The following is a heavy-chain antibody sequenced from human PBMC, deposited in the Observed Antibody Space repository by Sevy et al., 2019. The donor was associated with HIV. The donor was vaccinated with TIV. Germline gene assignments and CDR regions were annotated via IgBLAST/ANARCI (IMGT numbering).Heavy chain of an antibody. CDR1: GDSINTYY. D-gene: IGHD2-2*02. V-gene: IGHV4-59*08. Sequence: SETLSLTCTVSGDSINTYYWSWIRQPPGKGLEWIGYVSHSGNTNYNPSLKSRFSMSLDTSTNQFSLKVKSVTAADTVVYYCARLRWDLVVVPGATPGCYFDSWGQGTLVTVSS. J-gene: IGHJ4*02. CDR2: VSHSGNT. CDR3: ARLRWDLVVVPGATPGCYFDS.